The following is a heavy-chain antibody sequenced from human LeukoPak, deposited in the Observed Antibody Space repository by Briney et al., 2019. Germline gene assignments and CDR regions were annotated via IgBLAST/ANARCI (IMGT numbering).Heavy chain of an antibody. D-gene: IGHD3-10*01. V-gene: IGHV3-21*01. J-gene: IGHJ4*02. CDR1: GFTFSSYS. CDR2: ISSSSSYI. Sequence: GGSLRLSCAASGFTFSSYSINWVRQAPGRGLEWVSSISSSSSYIYYADSVKGRFTISRDNAKNSLYLQMNSLRAEDTAVYYCARAVVVARGLMAYFDYWGQGTLVTVSS. CDR3: ARAVVVARGLMAYFDY.